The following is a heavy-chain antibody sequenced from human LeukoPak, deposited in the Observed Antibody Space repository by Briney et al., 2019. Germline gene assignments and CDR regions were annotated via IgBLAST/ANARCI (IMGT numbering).Heavy chain of an antibody. CDR3: ARGRALYLPLITMVRVARTSQFDY. J-gene: IGHJ4*02. CDR1: GFTFSSYA. V-gene: IGHV4-34*01. CDR2: INHSGST. D-gene: IGHD3-10*01. Sequence: PGGSLRLSCAASGFTFSSYAMTWIRQPPGKGLEWIGEINHSGSTNYNPSLKSRVTISVDTSKNQFSLKLSSVTAADTAVYYCARGRALYLPLITMVRVARTSQFDYWGQGTLVTVSS.